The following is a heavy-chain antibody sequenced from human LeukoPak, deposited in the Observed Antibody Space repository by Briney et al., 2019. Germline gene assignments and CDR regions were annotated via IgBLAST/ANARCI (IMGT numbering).Heavy chain of an antibody. CDR3: ARSSSSYDYFDY. CDR2: FYYSGSS. V-gene: IGHV4-59*08. D-gene: IGHD6-6*01. Sequence: SEALSLTCTVSGGSISTYYWSWIRQPPGKGLEWIGYFYYSGSSNYNPSLKSRVTISVDTSKNQFSLKLSSVTAADTAVYYCARSSSSYDYFDYWGQGTLVTVSS. J-gene: IGHJ4*02. CDR1: GGSISTYY.